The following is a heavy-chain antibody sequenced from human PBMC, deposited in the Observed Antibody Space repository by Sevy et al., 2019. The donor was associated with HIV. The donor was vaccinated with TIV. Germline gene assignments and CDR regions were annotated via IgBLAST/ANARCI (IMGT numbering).Heavy chain of an antibody. CDR2: IYTTGIT. D-gene: IGHD3-16*02. V-gene: IGHV4-61*02. CDR3: AGDRWETYRDLSSYGSNWFDP. Sequence: SETLSLTCSVSGGSISSGDYYWNWIRQPAGQGLQWIGRIYTTGITNYNPSLKSRVTISLDGSKNQLSLKLTSVTAADTAVYYCAGDRWETYRDLSSYGSNWFDPWGQGTLVTVSS. J-gene: IGHJ5*02. CDR1: GGSISSGDYY.